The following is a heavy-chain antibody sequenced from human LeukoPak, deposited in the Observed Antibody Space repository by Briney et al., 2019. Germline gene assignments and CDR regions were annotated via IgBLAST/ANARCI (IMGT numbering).Heavy chain of an antibody. CDR2: IHNSGNT. Sequence: SETLSLTCSVSDGSISSYHWSWIRQPPGKGLEWIGYIHNSGNTNYNPSLQSRVTMSLDLSKNQFSLRLNSVTVADTAVYYCARDQVITSRTWKFDPWGQGTLVTVSS. CDR3: ARDQVITSRTWKFDP. D-gene: IGHD3-22*01. V-gene: IGHV4-59*01. CDR1: DGSISSYH. J-gene: IGHJ5*02.